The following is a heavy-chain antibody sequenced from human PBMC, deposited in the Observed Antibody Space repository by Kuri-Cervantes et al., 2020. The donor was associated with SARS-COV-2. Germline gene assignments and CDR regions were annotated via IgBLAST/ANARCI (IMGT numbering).Heavy chain of an antibody. V-gene: IGHV4-34*01. CDR2: INHDGST. Sequence: SWHRQPPGKGLEWIGEINHDGSTNYNQSLKSRITITGDSSKNQFSLKLSSVTSADTAVYYCARTYGSGTPPSYWGQGTLVTVSS. CDR3: ARTYGSGTPPSY. J-gene: IGHJ4*02. D-gene: IGHD3-10*01.